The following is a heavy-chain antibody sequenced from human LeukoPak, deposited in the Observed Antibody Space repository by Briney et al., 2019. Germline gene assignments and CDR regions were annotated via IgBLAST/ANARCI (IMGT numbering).Heavy chain of an antibody. CDR2: INHSGST. Sequence: SETLSLTCAVYGGSFSGYYWSWIRQPPGKGLEWIGEINHSGSTNYNPSLKSRVTISVDTSKNQFSLKLSSVTAADTAVYYCARGAPPLYYYGSGSYYRPYYYYGMDVWGQGTTVTVSS. CDR3: ARGAPPLYYYGSGSYYRPYYYYGMDV. V-gene: IGHV4-34*01. D-gene: IGHD3-10*01. J-gene: IGHJ6*02. CDR1: GGSFSGYY.